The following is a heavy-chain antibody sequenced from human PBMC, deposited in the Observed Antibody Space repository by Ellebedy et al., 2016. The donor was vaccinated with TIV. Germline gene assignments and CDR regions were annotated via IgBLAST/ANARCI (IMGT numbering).Heavy chain of an antibody. J-gene: IGHJ5*02. CDR1: GGSISSSSYY. Sequence: MPSETLSLTCTVSGGSISSSSYYWGWIRQPPGKGLEWIGSIYYSGSTYYNPSLKSRVTISVDTSKNQFSLKLSSVTAADTAVYYCARHLGLRLGYAGWFDPWGQGTLVTVSS. D-gene: IGHD5-12*01. CDR3: ARHLGLRLGYAGWFDP. CDR2: IYYSGST. V-gene: IGHV4-39*01.